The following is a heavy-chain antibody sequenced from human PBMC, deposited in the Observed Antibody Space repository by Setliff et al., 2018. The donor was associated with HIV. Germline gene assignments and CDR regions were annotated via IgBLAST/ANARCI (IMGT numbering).Heavy chain of an antibody. CDR2: IYASGST. V-gene: IGHV4-4*07. Sequence: SETLSLTCTVSGGSISSYYWSWIRQPAGRGLEWIGRIYASGSTNYNPSLKSRVTMSVDTSKNHFSLKLSSVTAADTAVFYGARGREWTHLDYLGQGTLVTVSS. J-gene: IGHJ4*02. CDR3: ARGREWTHLDY. D-gene: IGHD3-3*01. CDR1: GGSISSYY.